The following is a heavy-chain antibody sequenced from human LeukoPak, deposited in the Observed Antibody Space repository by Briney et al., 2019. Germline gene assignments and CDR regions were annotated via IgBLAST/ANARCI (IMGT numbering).Heavy chain of an antibody. CDR3: ARDRIGAVTLKAYYYYGMDV. Sequence: SETLSLTCAVYGGSFSGYYWSWIRQPPGKGLEWIGEINHSGSTNYNPSLKSRVTISVDTSKNQFSLKLSSVTAADTAVYYCARDRIGAVTLKAYYYYGMDVWGQGTTVTVSS. CDR1: GGSFSGYY. CDR2: INHSGST. J-gene: IGHJ6*02. V-gene: IGHV4-34*01. D-gene: IGHD3-3*01.